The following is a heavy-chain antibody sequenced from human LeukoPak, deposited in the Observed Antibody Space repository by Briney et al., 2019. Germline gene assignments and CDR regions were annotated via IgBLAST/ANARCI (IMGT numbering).Heavy chain of an antibody. D-gene: IGHD1-26*01. CDR1: GFIFSSSA. J-gene: IGHJ4*02. Sequence: GGSLRLSCAPSGFIFSSSAMSWVRQAPGKGLEWVSSISDTGGITYYVDSVKGRFTCSRDNSKNTLYLQMNSLRAEDTAVYYCARISYSGSSFDYWGQGTLVTVSS. CDR3: ARISYSGSSFDY. V-gene: IGHV3-23*01. CDR2: ISDTGGIT.